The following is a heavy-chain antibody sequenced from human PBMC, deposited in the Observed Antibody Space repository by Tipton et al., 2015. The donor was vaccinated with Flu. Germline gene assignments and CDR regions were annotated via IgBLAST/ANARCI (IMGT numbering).Heavy chain of an antibody. D-gene: IGHD3-22*01. V-gene: IGHV4-59*01. Sequence: TLSLTCTVSGGSISTYYWSWIRQPPGKGLEWIGYIYYSGSTNYNPSLKSRVTISVDTSKNQFSLKLSSVTAADTAVYYCARVLSYYDSSGYRPLYYFDYWGQGTLVTVSS. CDR2: IYYSGST. CDR1: GGSISTYY. CDR3: ARVLSYYDSSGYRPLYYFDY. J-gene: IGHJ4*02.